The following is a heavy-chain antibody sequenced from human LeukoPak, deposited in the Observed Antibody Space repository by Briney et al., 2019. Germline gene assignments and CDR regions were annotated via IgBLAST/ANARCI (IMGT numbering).Heavy chain of an antibody. D-gene: IGHD3-3*01. V-gene: IGHV3-74*01. J-gene: IGHJ4*02. CDR3: ARVTAWSGYYFLDY. CDR2: INSDESRT. CDR1: GFTFNSYW. Sequence: GGSLRLSCAASGFTFNSYWMHWVRQAPGKGLVWVSRINSDESRTAYADSVKGRFSISRDNAKNTLFLQMNSLRAEDTAVYYCARVTAWSGYYFLDYWGQGTLVAVSS.